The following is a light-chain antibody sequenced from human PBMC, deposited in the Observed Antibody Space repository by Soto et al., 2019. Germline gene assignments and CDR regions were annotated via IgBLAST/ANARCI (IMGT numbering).Light chain of an antibody. Sequence: QAVVTQEPSLTVSPGGTVTLTCGSSTGAVTSGHYPYWFQQKPGQAPRTLIYDTSNKHSWTPARFSGSLLGGKAALTLSGAQPEDEAEYYCLLSYSGARSLDVFGTGTKVTVL. J-gene: IGLJ1*01. V-gene: IGLV7-46*01. CDR3: LLSYSGARSLDV. CDR1: TGAVTSGHY. CDR2: DTS.